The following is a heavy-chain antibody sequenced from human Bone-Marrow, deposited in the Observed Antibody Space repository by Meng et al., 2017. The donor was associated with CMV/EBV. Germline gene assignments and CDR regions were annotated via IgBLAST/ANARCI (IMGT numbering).Heavy chain of an antibody. CDR2: ISYSGST. J-gene: IGHJ4*02. Sequence: SETLSLTCTVSDGSIRSNTYYWGWIRQPPGKGLEWIGSISYSGSTYYTPSLKSRVTISVDTSKSQFSLNLSSVTAADTAIYYCASITLWYTRFDYWGQGTLVTVSS. V-gene: IGHV4-39*07. CDR1: DGSIRSNTYY. D-gene: IGHD2-21*01. CDR3: ASITLWYTRFDY.